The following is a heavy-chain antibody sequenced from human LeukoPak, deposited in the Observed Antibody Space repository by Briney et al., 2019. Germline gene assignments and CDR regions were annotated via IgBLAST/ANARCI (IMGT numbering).Heavy chain of an antibody. D-gene: IGHD1-26*01. V-gene: IGHV4-59*01. CDR1: GGSISSYY. CDR2: IYSSGST. CDR3: ARDRSGSYPSPFDY. J-gene: IGHJ4*02. Sequence: PSETLSLTCTVSGGSISSYYWSWIRQPPGKGLEWIGYIYSSGSTNYNPSLMSRVTISIDTSKNQFSLNLSSVTAADTAVYYCARDRSGSYPSPFDYWGLGTLVTVSS.